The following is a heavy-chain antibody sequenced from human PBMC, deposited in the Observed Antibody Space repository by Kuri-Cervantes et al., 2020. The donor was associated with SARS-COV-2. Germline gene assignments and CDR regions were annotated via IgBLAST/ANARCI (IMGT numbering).Heavy chain of an antibody. CDR3: ARHEWEPYYFDY. Sequence: ESLKISCTVSGGSISSSSYYWGWIRQPPGKGLEWIGSIYYGGSTYYNPSLKSRVTISVDTSKNQFSLKLSSVTAADTAVYYCARHEWEPYYFDYWGQGTLVTVSS. D-gene: IGHD1-26*01. CDR2: IYYGGST. CDR1: GGSISSSSYY. J-gene: IGHJ4*02. V-gene: IGHV4-39*01.